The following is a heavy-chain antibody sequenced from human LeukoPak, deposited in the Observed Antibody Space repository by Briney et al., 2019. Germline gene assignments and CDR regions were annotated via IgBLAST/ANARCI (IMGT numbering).Heavy chain of an antibody. CDR2: INWNGGST. V-gene: IGHV3-20*04. J-gene: IGHJ3*02. D-gene: IGHD3-10*02. CDR1: RFTFDDHA. CDR3: ARDMLLEDAFDI. Sequence: GGSLRLSCEVSRFTFDDHAINWVRQAPGKGLEWVANINWNGGSTGYGDSVKGRFTISRDNTKNSVFLQMHSLRGDDTALYYCARDMLLEDAFDIWGQGTMVIVSS.